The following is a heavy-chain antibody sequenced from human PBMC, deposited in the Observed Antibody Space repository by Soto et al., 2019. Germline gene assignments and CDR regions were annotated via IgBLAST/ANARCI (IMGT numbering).Heavy chain of an antibody. J-gene: IGHJ5*02. CDR3: ARTIEIREYDYVWGSYRPQGFDP. CDR1: GGPFSSYA. CDR2: IIHIFGTA. V-gene: IGHV1-69*13. D-gene: IGHD3-16*02. Sequence: SVQVSCKASGGPFSSYAISWVRQAPGQGLEWMGGIIHIFGTANYAQTFQGRVTITADESTSTAYMELSSLRSEDTAVYYCARTIEIREYDYVWGSYRPQGFDPWGQGTLVTVSS.